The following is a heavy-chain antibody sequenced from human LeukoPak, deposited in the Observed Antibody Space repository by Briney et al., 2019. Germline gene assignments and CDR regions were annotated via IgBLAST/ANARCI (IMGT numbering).Heavy chain of an antibody. CDR2: IYASGYT. Sequence: SDTLSLTCTVSGGPISSFYWSWIRHPAGKGLEWIGRMEWIGRIYASGYTNYSPSLKSRVTMSIDTSKSQFSLKLNSVTAADTAVYYCAGISVTGGDWFDPWGQGTLVTVSS. V-gene: IGHV4-4*07. CDR3: AGISVTGGDWFDP. J-gene: IGHJ5*02. D-gene: IGHD6-19*01. CDR1: GGPISSFY.